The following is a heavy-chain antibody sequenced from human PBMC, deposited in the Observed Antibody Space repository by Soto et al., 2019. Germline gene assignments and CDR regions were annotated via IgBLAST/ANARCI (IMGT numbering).Heavy chain of an antibody. CDR1: GYTFTSYG. CDR3: AIYNLEESRWGYFQH. CDR2: ISAYNGNT. Sequence: ASVKVSCKASGYTFTSYGISWVRQAPGQGLEWMGWISAYNGNTNYAQKLQGRVTMTTDTSTSTAYMELRSLRSDDTAVYYCAIYNLEESRWGYFQHWGQGTLVTVSS. V-gene: IGHV1-18*01. D-gene: IGHD3-16*01. J-gene: IGHJ1*01.